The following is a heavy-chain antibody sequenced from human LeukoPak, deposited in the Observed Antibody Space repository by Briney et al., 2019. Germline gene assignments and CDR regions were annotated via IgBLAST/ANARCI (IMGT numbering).Heavy chain of an antibody. J-gene: IGHJ4*02. CDR2: IRYDGSNK. CDR3: AKDRSGSYSQGLDY. Sequence: GGSLRLACAASGFIFSSYGMHWVRQAPGKGLEWVAFIRYDGSNKYYADSVKGRFTISRDNSKNTLYLQMNSLRAEDTAVYYCAKDRSGSYSQGLDYWGQGTLVTVSS. CDR1: GFIFSSYG. V-gene: IGHV3-30*02. D-gene: IGHD1-26*01.